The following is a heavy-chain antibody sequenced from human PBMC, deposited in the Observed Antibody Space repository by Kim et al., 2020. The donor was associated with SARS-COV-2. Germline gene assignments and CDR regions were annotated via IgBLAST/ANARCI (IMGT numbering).Heavy chain of an antibody. D-gene: IGHD1-20*01. V-gene: IGHV3-74*03. Sequence: DASNTKYADSVKGRFTISRDTAKNTLYLQMNSLRTEDTAVYYCARSDNLDYWGQGTLVTVSS. CDR2: DASNT. J-gene: IGHJ4*02. CDR3: ARSDNLDY.